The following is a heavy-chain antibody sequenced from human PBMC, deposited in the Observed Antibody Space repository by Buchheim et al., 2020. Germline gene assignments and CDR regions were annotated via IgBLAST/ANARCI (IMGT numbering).Heavy chain of an antibody. V-gene: IGHV4-39*01. CDR1: GGSISSSSYY. CDR3: ASHGRAGEVDY. J-gene: IGHJ4*02. D-gene: IGHD1-14*01. Sequence: QLQLQESGPGLVKPSETLSLTCTVSGGSISSSSYYWGWISQPPGKELEWIGGIYYSGSTYYNTSLKSRVTISVDTSKNQYSLKPSSVTAAETAVYYCASHGRAGEVDYWGQGTL. CDR2: IYYSGST.